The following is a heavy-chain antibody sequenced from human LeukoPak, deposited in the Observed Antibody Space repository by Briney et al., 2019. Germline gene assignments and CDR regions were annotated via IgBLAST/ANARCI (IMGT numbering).Heavy chain of an antibody. V-gene: IGHV3-23*01. D-gene: IGHD1-26*01. J-gene: IGHJ4*02. CDR3: ANQGREPIDY. CDR1: GFTVSSNY. Sequence: PGGSLRLSCAASGFTVSSNYMSWVRQAPGKGPEWVSAISGSGGSTYYADSVKGRFTISRDNSKNTLYLQMNSLRAEDTAVYYCANQGREPIDYWGQGTLVTVSS. CDR2: ISGSGGST.